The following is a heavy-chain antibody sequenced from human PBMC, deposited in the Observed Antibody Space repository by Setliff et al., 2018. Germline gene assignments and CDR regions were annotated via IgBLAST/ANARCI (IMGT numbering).Heavy chain of an antibody. J-gene: IGHJ4*02. V-gene: IGHV4-39*01. CDR2: ISYAGST. CDR1: GGSITSTNYY. CDR3: AGTGTYRYFDY. Sequence: PSETLSLTCTVSGGSITSTNYYWGWIRQPPGKGLEWIGTISYAGSTFYNASLRSRATISIDTSKNQFSLKLNSVTAADTAVYYCAGTGTYRYFDYWGQGTQVTVSS. D-gene: IGHD1-1*01.